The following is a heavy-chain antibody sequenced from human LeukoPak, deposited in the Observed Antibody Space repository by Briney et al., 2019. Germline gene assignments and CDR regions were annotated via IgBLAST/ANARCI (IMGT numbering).Heavy chain of an antibody. CDR3: ARQDYYFDY. Sequence: GGSLRLSCAASGFIFSNHWMSWVRQAPGKGLEWVANINQDGSDKYYVDSVKGRFTISRDNAKNSLYLQMNSLRAEDTAVYYCARQDYYFDYWGQGSLVTVSS. CDR1: GFIFSNHW. CDR2: INQDGSDK. V-gene: IGHV3-7*01. J-gene: IGHJ4*02.